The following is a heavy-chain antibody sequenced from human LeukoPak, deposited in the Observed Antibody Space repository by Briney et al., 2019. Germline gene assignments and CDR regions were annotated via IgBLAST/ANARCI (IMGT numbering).Heavy chain of an antibody. V-gene: IGHV4-59*11. J-gene: IGHJ6*03. CDR2: IYYSGST. CDR3: ARFLGYCSSTSCYSYMDV. Sequence: SETLSLTCTVSGGSISSHYWSWIRQPPGKGLEWIGYIYYSGSTNYNPSLKSRVTISVDTSKNQFSLKLSSVTAADTAVYYCARFLGYCSSTSCYSYMDVWGKGTTVTVSS. D-gene: IGHD2-2*01. CDR1: GGSISSHY.